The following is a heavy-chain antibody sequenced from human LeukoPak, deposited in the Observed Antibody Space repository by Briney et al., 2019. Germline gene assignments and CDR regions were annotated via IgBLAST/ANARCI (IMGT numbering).Heavy chain of an antibody. J-gene: IGHJ3*02. CDR2: INHSGST. D-gene: IGHD5-12*01. CDR1: GGSFSGYY. Sequence: SETLSLTCAVYGGSFSGYYWSWIRQPPGKGLEWIGEINHSGSTNYNPSVKSRVTISVDTSKNQFSLKLSSVTAADTAVYYCASSVATYDAFDIWGQGTMVTVSS. CDR3: ASSVATYDAFDI. V-gene: IGHV4-34*01.